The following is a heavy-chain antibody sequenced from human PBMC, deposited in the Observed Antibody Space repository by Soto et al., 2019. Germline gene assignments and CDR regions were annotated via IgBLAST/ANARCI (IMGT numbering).Heavy chain of an antibody. V-gene: IGHV4-61*01. D-gene: IGHD2-2*02. CDR2: IYSSGST. J-gene: IGHJ6*02. Sequence: PWETLSLTCTVSGGSVSSDTHYWSWIRQPPGKRLEWIGFIYSSGSTNYNPSLKSQVTMSVDTSKNQFSLKLRSVIVADTAVYHCARFVRSCSGTTCYTRADVWGQGTTVTVSS. CDR1: GGSVSSDTHY. CDR3: ARFVRSCSGTTCYTRADV.